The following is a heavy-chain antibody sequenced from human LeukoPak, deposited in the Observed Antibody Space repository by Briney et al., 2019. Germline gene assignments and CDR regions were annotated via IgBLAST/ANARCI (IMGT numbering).Heavy chain of an antibody. CDR3: ARSPKRIAVAGDYFDY. CDR2: IYYSGST. J-gene: IGHJ4*02. Sequence: PSETLSLTCTVSGGSISSYYWSWIRQPPGKGLEWIGYIYYSGSTNYNPSLKSRVTISVDTSKNQFSLKLSSVTAADTAVYYCARSPKRIAVAGDYFDYWGQGTLVTVSS. CDR1: GGSISSYY. V-gene: IGHV4-59*08. D-gene: IGHD6-19*01.